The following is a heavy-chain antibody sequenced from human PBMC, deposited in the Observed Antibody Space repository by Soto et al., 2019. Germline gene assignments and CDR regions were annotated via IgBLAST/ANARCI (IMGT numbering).Heavy chain of an antibody. CDR1: GFTFSSYG. CDR3: CPPGSSTDY. J-gene: IGHJ4*02. Sequence: PGGSLRLSCAASGFTFSSYGMHWVRQAPGKGLEWVAVISYDGSNKYYADSVKGRFTISRDNSKNTLYLQMNSLRAEDTAVYYCCPPGSSTDYWGQGTLVTLSS. D-gene: IGHD2-15*01. CDR2: ISYDGSNK. V-gene: IGHV3-30*03.